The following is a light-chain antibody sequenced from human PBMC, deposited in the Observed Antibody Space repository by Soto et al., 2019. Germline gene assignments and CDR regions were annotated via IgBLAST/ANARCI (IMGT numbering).Light chain of an antibody. J-gene: IGLJ1*01. CDR1: SSDVGGYNY. CDR2: DVS. Sequence: QSALTQPRSVSGSPGQSVTISCTGTSSDVGGYNYVSWYQQHPGKDPKLMIYDVSKRPSGVPDRFSGSKSGNTASLTISGLQAEDEADYHCCSYAGSYTFGVFGTGTKLTVL. V-gene: IGLV2-11*01. CDR3: CSYAGSYTFGV.